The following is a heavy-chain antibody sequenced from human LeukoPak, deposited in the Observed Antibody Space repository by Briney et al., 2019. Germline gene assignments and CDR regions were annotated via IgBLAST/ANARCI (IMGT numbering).Heavy chain of an antibody. V-gene: IGHV4-59*01. D-gene: IGHD6-19*01. Sequence: SEALSLTCTVSGDSSSNNYWTWIRQSPGKGLEWVGYFYYTGSTNYNPSLQSRVTMSVDTSKNQFSLELSSVTSADTAVYYCAQSSGRYLDNWGQGILVTVSS. CDR3: AQSSGRYLDN. J-gene: IGHJ4*02. CDR2: FYYTGST. CDR1: GDSSSNNY.